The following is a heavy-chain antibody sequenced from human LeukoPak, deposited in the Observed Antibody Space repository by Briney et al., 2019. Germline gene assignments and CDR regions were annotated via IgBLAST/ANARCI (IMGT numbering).Heavy chain of an antibody. D-gene: IGHD3-10*01. CDR1: AGSISSSSYI. J-gene: IGHJ5*02. Sequence: SETLSLTCTVSAGSISSSSYIWGWIRQRPGKGLEWTGSIFYSGSTYYSPSLKSRVTISVDTSKNQLSLKLTSVTAADTAVYYCARGRGEGRGIALIRGVRAPSYNWFDPWGHGTQVTVSS. CDR2: IFYSGST. V-gene: IGHV4-39*07. CDR3: ARGRGEGRGIALIRGVRAPSYNWFDP.